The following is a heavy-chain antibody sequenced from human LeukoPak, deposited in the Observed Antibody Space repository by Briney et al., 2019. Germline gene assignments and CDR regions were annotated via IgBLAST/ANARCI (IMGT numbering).Heavy chain of an antibody. V-gene: IGHV1-24*01. Sequence: ASVKVSCKVSGYTLTELSMHWVRQAPGKGLEWMGGFDPEDGETIYAQKFQGRVTMTEDTSTDTAYMELSSLRSEDTAVYYCATGGLYTGGIRHWGQGTLVTVSS. J-gene: IGHJ4*02. CDR2: FDPEDGET. CDR3: ATGGLYTGGIRH. CDR1: GYTLTELS. D-gene: IGHD2-2*02.